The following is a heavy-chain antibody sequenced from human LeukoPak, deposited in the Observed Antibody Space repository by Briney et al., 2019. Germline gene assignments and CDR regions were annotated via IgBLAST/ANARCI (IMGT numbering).Heavy chain of an antibody. CDR3: ARVGAY. CDR2: IYHSGST. CDR1: GYSISSGYL. V-gene: IGHV4-38-2*02. D-gene: IGHD4/OR15-4a*01. J-gene: IGHJ4*02. Sequence: SETLSLTCSVSGYSISSGYLWGWIRQPPGKGLEWIGSIYHSGSTHYNPSLKSRVTISVDTSKNQFSLKLSSVTAADTAVYYCARVGAYWGQGTLVTVSS.